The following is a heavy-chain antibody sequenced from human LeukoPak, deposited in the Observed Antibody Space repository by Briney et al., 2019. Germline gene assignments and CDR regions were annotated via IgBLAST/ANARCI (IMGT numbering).Heavy chain of an antibody. CDR2: LYTTGNT. Sequence: GGSLRLSCAASGLTVSNNFMSWVRQAPGRGLEWVSVLYTTGNTYYADSVKGRFTISRDNSKNTLYLQMNSLRAEDTAVYYCAKGVIAVAGPNYFDYWGQGTLVTVSS. CDR3: AKGVIAVAGPNYFDY. CDR1: GLTVSNNF. J-gene: IGHJ4*02. D-gene: IGHD6-19*01. V-gene: IGHV3-53*01.